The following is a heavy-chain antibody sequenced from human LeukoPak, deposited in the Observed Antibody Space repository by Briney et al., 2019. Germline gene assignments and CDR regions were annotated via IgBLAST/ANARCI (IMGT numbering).Heavy chain of an antibody. CDR2: IKSKTDGGTT. CDR3: TTDCSGRGNIYYYYYYYMDV. D-gene: IGHD2-15*01. V-gene: IGHV3-15*01. J-gene: IGHJ6*03. Sequence: GGSLRLSCAASGFTFSNAWMSWVRQAPGKGLEWVGRIKSKTDGGTTDYAAPVKGRFTISRDDSKNTLYLQMNSLKTEDTAVYYCTTDCSGRGNIYYYYYYYMDVWGKGTTVTVSS. CDR1: GFTFSNAW.